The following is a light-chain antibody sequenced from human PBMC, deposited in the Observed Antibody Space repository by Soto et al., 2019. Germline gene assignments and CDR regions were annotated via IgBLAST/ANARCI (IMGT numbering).Light chain of an antibody. CDR1: SSDVGTYNY. CDR3: SSYAGSSNRV. CDR2: DVS. V-gene: IGLV2-14*03. Sequence: QSALTQPASVSGSPGQSITISCTGTSSDVGTYNYVSWYRQHPGKAPKLIIFDVSNRPSGVSNRFSGSKSGNTASLTISGLQAEDEADYYCSSYAGSSNRVLASGTKVT. J-gene: IGLJ1*01.